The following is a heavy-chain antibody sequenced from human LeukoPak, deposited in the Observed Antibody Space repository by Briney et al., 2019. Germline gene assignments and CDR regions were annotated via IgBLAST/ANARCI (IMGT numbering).Heavy chain of an antibody. CDR3: TKEGLPSGSSWSAWFDP. Sequence: GGSLRLSCAASGFTFSSYGIHWVRQAPGKGLEWVAFIRYDGSNKYYADSVKGRFTISRDNSKNTVYLQMNSLRADDTAVYYCTKEGLPSGSSWSAWFDPWGQGTLVTVSS. CDR2: IRYDGSNK. J-gene: IGHJ5*02. CDR1: GFTFSSYG. D-gene: IGHD3-10*01. V-gene: IGHV3-30*02.